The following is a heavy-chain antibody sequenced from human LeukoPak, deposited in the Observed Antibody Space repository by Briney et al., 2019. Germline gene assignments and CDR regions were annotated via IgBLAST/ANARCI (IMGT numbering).Heavy chain of an antibody. V-gene: IGHV1-46*01. CDR3: ARGPLIQLWFDY. CDR1: GYTFTSYY. CDR2: INPSGGST. D-gene: IGHD5-18*01. J-gene: IGHJ4*02. Sequence: GASVKVSCKASGYTFTSYYMHWVRQAPGQGLEGMGIINPSGGSTSYAQKFQGRVTMNRDTSTSTVYMELSSLRSEDTAVYYCARGPLIQLWFDYWGQGTLVTVSS.